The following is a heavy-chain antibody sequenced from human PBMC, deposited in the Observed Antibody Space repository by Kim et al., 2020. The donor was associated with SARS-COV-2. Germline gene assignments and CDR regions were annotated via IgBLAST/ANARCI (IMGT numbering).Heavy chain of an antibody. J-gene: IGHJ4*02. V-gene: IGHV4-34*01. CDR3: ARAKSQGRSSPYYFDY. Sequence: SETLSLTCAVYGGSFSGYYWSWIRQPPGKGLEWIGEINHSGSTNYNPSLKSRVTISVDTSKNQFSLKLSSVTAADTAVYYCARAKSQGRSSPYYFDYWGQGTLVTVSS. CDR1: GGSFSGYY. CDR2: INHSGST. D-gene: IGHD6-6*01.